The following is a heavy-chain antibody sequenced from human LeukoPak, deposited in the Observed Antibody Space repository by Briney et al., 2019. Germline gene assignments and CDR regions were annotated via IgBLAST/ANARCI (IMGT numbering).Heavy chain of an antibody. Sequence: GGSLRLSGAASGLRFGDYDMQWVRRAPGMGRGSGAAVSYEASERSYEDSVKGRVTICTDNSKNTLYPQMNSLRAEDTAGYYCAKGGFYGSASYYKGYFDYWGQGTLVAVSS. CDR1: GLRFGDYD. V-gene: IGHV3-30*18. CDR2: VSYEASER. J-gene: IGHJ4*02. D-gene: IGHD3-10*01. CDR3: AKGGFYGSASYYKGYFDY.